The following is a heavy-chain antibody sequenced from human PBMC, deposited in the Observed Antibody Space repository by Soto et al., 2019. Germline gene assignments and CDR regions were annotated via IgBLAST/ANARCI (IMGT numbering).Heavy chain of an antibody. CDR1: GGSISSGGYY. Sequence: QVQLQESGPGLVKPSQTLSLTCTVSGGSISSGGYYWSWIRQHPGKGLDWIGYIYYSGSTYYNPSLMSRVTISVDTSKNQFSLKLSSVTAADTAVYYCARELRFGEDNYGMDVWGQGTTVTVSS. V-gene: IGHV4-31*03. CDR2: IYYSGST. D-gene: IGHD3-10*01. CDR3: ARELRFGEDNYGMDV. J-gene: IGHJ6*02.